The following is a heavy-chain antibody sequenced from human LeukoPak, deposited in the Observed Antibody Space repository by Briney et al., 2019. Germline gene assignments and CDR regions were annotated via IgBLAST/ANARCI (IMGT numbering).Heavy chain of an antibody. V-gene: IGHV3-9*01. CDR3: AKDSRDDGDYVFNYYYGMAV. D-gene: IGHD4-17*01. CDR1: VFTFDVYA. CDR2: ISWDSGTI. Sequence: SLRLSGASFVFTFDVYAMHWSGQAPGKGLEWVSGISWDSGTIGYADSVKGRFTISRHNAKNSLYLPVNRLRAEDTALHSSAKDSRDDGDYVFNYYYGMAVWGQGPTVTVTS. J-gene: IGHJ6*02.